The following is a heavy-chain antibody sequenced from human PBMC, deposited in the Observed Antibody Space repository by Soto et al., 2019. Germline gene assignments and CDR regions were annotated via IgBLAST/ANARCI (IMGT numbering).Heavy chain of an antibody. Sequence: EVQLVESGGGLIQPGGSLRLSCAASGFTVRSSYMSWVRQAPGKGLEWVSIIYSGGNTYYEDSVKGRFTISRDISKNTVYLQMNSLRAEDTAVYYCARAGGLSSGYFDYWGQGTLVTVSS. CDR3: ARAGGLSSGYFDY. J-gene: IGHJ4*02. D-gene: IGHD3-22*01. CDR2: IYSGGNT. CDR1: GFTVRSSY. V-gene: IGHV3-53*01.